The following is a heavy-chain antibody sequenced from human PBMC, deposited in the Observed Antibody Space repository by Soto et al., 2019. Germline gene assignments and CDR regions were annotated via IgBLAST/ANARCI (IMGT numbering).Heavy chain of an antibody. CDR3: VSSRSAIYGDALDV. CDR2: IYDDGTT. Sequence: SETLSLTCTVSGDSVTSGSYFRNWLRQPPGKGLEWIGYIYDDGTTDYNPSLKSRVTTLLDMSKNQFSLKLSSVTAADTAVYYCVSSRSAIYGDALDVWGQGTMVTVSS. D-gene: IGHD2-2*01. CDR1: GDSVTSGSYF. V-gene: IGHV4-61*01. J-gene: IGHJ3*01.